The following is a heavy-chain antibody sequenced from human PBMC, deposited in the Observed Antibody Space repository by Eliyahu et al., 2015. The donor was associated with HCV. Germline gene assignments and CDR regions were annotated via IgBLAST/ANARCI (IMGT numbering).Heavy chain of an antibody. Sequence: QVQLQESGPGLVKPSQTLSLTCTVSGAYVGSVTHYWGWIRQPARKGLEWIGRISTSGSTNYSPSLKSRVTISQDTSKKQFSLKLTSVTAADTAVYFCARINSSSRKYFDSWGQGIPVIVSS. V-gene: IGHV4-61*02. D-gene: IGHD6-6*01. J-gene: IGHJ4*02. CDR1: GAYVGSVTHY. CDR2: ISTSGST. CDR3: ARINSSSRKYFDS.